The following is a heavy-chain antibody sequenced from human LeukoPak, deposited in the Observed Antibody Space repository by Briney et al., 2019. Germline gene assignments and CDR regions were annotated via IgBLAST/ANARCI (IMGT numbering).Heavy chain of an antibody. V-gene: IGHV4-59*08. CDR2: IYYTGST. CDR3: ARAWVPAAMEAFDI. CDR1: SGFISSYY. J-gene: IGHJ3*02. Sequence: PSETLSLTCSVSSGFISSYYWTWIRQSPGKGLEWIGYIYYTGSTSYNPSLKSRVTISVDTSKNQFSLKLSSVTAADTAVYYCARAWVPAAMEAFDIWGQGTTVTVSS. D-gene: IGHD2-2*01.